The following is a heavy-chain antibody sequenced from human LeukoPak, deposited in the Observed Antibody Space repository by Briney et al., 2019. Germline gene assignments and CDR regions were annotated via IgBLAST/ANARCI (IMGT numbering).Heavy chain of an antibody. Sequence: GGSLRLSCAASGLTLSNYVMHWVRQAPGKGLEWVAIISYDGSNKYYADSVKGRFTISRDNSKNTLYLQMNSLRAEDTAVYYCAKDHRRYYYDSTGYYFDYWGQGTLVTVSS. V-gene: IGHV3-30*18. CDR1: GLTLSNYV. J-gene: IGHJ4*02. D-gene: IGHD3-22*01. CDR3: AKDHRRYYYDSTGYYFDY. CDR2: ISYDGSNK.